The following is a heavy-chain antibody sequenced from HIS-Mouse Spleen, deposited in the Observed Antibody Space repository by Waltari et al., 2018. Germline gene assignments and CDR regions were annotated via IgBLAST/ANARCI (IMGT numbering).Heavy chain of an antibody. CDR3: AREIPYSSSWYDWYFDL. D-gene: IGHD6-13*01. CDR2: IYYSGST. J-gene: IGHJ2*01. Sequence: QLQLQESGPGLVTPSESLSLTCPVSGSSISTSTYYWGWIRHPPWKGLEWIGSIYYSGSTYYNPSLKSRVTISVDTSKNQFSLKLSSVTAADTAVYYCAREIPYSSSWYDWYFDLWGRGTLVTVSS. V-gene: IGHV4-39*07. CDR1: GSSISTSTYY.